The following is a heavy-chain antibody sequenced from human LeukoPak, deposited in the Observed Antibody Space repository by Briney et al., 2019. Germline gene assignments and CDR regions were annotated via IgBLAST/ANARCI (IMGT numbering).Heavy chain of an antibody. CDR2: VYPDDSDT. V-gene: IGHV5-51*01. CDR1: GYIFAKYW. J-gene: IGHJ3*02. CDR3: ARLFWSGYNFDI. D-gene: IGHD3-3*01. Sequence: KHGESLKISCQGSGYIFAKYWIGWVRQMPGKGLEWMGIVYPDDSDTRYSASFQGQVTISVDKSITTAYLQWSSLKASDTAMYYCARLFWSGYNFDIWGQGTMVTVSS.